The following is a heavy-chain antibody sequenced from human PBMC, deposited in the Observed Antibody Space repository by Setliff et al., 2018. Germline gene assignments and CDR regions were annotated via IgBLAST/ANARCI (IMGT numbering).Heavy chain of an antibody. Sequence: EASVKVSCKASGGTFSSYAISWVRQAPGQGLEWMGGIIPIFGTANYAQKFQGRVTITTDESTSTAYMELSSLRPEDTAVYYCATGYSSGWSGFDAFDIWGQGTMVTVSS. V-gene: IGHV1-69*05. CDR3: ATGYSSGWSGFDAFDI. CDR2: IIPIFGTA. CDR1: GGTFSSYA. J-gene: IGHJ3*02. D-gene: IGHD6-19*01.